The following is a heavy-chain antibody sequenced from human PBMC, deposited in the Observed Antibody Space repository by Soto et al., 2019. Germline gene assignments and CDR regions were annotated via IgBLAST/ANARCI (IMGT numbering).Heavy chain of an antibody. J-gene: IGHJ6*02. D-gene: IGHD3-10*01. CDR1: GFTFSSYA. V-gene: IGHV3-30-3*01. Sequence: GGSLRLSCAASGFTFSSYAMHWVRQAPGKGLEWVAVISYDGSNKYYADSVKGRFTISRDNSKNTLYLQMNSLRAEDTAVYYCARDDEGSYYYGSGSTTYYYYGMDVWGQGTTVTVSS. CDR3: ARDDEGSYYYGSGSTTYYYYGMDV. CDR2: ISYDGSNK.